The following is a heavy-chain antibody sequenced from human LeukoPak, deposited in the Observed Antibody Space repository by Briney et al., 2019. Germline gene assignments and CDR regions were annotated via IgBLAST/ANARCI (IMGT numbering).Heavy chain of an antibody. J-gene: IGHJ4*02. D-gene: IGHD3-9*01. Sequence: GGSLRLSCAASGFTFNSYNMNWVRQAPGKGLEWVSAISGSGGSTYYADSVKGRFTISRDNSKNTLYLQMNSLRAEDTAVYYCAKSELRYFDWLFFGYWGQGTLVTVSS. V-gene: IGHV3-23*01. CDR3: AKSELRYFDWLFFGY. CDR1: GFTFNSYN. CDR2: ISGSGGST.